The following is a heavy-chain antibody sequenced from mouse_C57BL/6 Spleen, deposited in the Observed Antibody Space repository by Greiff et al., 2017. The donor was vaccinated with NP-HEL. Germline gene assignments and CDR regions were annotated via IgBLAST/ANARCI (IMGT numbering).Heavy chain of an antibody. CDR3: ARLLRFPFYDAMDY. V-gene: IGHV5-9*01. D-gene: IGHD1-1*01. J-gene: IGHJ4*01. CDR1: GFTFSSYT. Sequence: XVQRVESGGGLVKPGGSLKLSCAASGFTFSSYTMSWVRQTPEKRLEWVATISGGGGNTYYPDSVKGRFTISRDNAKTTLYLQMSSLRSEDTALYYCARLLRFPFYDAMDYWGQGTSVTVSS. CDR2: ISGGGGNT.